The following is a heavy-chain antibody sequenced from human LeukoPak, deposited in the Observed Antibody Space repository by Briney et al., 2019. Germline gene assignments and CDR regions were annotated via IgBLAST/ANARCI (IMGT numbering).Heavy chain of an antibody. CDR3: ARGGGLDV. J-gene: IGHJ6*02. Sequence: GGSLRLSCTTSGFSFRNYWMNWARQAPGKGLEWVASINHNGNVNYYVDSVKGRFTISRDNAKNSLYLQMSNLRAEDTAVYFCARGGGLDVWGQGATVTVSS. CDR2: INHNGNVN. D-gene: IGHD3-16*01. V-gene: IGHV3-7*03. CDR1: GFSFRNYW.